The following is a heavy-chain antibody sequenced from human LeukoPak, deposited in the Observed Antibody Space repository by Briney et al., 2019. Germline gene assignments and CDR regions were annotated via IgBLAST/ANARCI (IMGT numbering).Heavy chain of an antibody. CDR2: ISGSGGST. Sequence: GGSLRLSCSASGFTFIYYAMHWVRQAPGKGLEWVSAISGSGGSTYYADSVKGRFTISRDNSKNTPYLQMNSLRAEDTAVYYCAKGATSKRRDGYCSGGSCYPVDYWGQGTLVTVSS. D-gene: IGHD2-15*01. V-gene: IGHV3-23*01. J-gene: IGHJ4*02. CDR1: GFTFIYYA. CDR3: AKGATSKRRDGYCSGGSCYPVDY.